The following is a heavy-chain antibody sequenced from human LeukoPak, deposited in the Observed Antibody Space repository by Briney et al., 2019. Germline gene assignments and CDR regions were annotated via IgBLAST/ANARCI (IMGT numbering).Heavy chain of an antibody. J-gene: IGHJ4*02. D-gene: IGHD6-6*01. Sequence: SETLSLTCSVSGGSISSLYWSWIRQPPGKGLEWIGYIYYTGSTNYNPSLKSRVTMFVDMSKNQFSLRLSSVTAADTAVYYCARHRAYSSSSPFGYWGQGSLVSVSS. CDR2: IYYTGST. V-gene: IGHV4-59*08. CDR1: GGSISSLY. CDR3: ARHRAYSSSSPFGY.